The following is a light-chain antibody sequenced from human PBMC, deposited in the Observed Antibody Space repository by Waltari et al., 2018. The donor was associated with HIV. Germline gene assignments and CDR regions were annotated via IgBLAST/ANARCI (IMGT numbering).Light chain of an antibody. CDR2: DVS. V-gene: IGLV2-14*03. CDR1: NSDIGAYNY. Sequence: QSALTQPASVSGSPGQSITISCTGTNSDIGAYNYVPWYQQHPGKVPKLMIFDVSSRPSGVSNRFSGSKSGNTASLTISGLQAEDEADYYCTSYTTSSLWVFGGGTKVTVL. CDR3: TSYTTSSLWV. J-gene: IGLJ3*02.